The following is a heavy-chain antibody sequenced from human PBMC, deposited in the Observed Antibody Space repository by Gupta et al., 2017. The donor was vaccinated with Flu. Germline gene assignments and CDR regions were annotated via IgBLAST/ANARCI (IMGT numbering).Heavy chain of an antibody. CDR2: IKRKTDGGTT. CDR3: TTDSGAFDI. V-gene: IGHV3-15*01. D-gene: IGHD1-26*01. CDR1: GFSFSNAW. J-gene: IGHJ3*02. Sequence: EVQLVESGGGLVKPGGSLRLSCAASGFSFSNAWMSWVRQAPGKGLEWVGRIKRKTDGGTTDDAAPVKGRFTISRDDSNNTMYMEMKRLKTEDTTVDDCTTDSGAFDIGGQGTMVTVSS.